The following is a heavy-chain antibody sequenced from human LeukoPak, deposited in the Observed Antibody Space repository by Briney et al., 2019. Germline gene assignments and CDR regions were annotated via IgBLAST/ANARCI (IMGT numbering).Heavy chain of an antibody. V-gene: IGHV4-4*09. CDR1: GGSISNYY. J-gene: IGHJ4*02. Sequence: SETLSLTCTVSGGSISNYYGSWIGQPPGKRREGIRYIYTIGITNYTPSVKSRVPISVDTSKNPFSLHLSSVTAADTAVYYCARHQGGRSSASYLDYWGQATLVTVSS. CDR2: IYTIGIT. D-gene: IGHD1-26*01. CDR3: ARHQGGRSSASYLDY.